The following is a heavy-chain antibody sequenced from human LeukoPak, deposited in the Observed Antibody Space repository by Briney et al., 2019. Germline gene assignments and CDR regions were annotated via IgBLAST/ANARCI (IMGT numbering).Heavy chain of an antibody. D-gene: IGHD2-15*01. CDR2: INAGNGNT. CDR3: ARGYDPLDY. J-gene: IGHJ4*02. V-gene: IGHV1-3*01. CDR1: GYTFTSYA. Sequence: GGSLRLFCAASGYTFTSYAMHWVRQAPGQRLEWMGWINAGNGNTKYSQKFQGRVTITRDTSASTAYMELSSLRSEDTAVYYCARGYDPLDYWGQGTLVTVSS.